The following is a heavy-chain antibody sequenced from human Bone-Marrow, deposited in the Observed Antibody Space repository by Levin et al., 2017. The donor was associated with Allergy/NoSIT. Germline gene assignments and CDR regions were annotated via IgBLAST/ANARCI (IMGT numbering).Heavy chain of an antibody. J-gene: IGHJ6*02. CDR1: GFTLSDYE. CDR3: AREILEAVLYYNGMDV. D-gene: IGHD2-15*01. Sequence: GGSLRLSCAVSGFTLSDYEMSWVRQAPGKGLEWVSFISSGGSTSRYADSVTGRFTISRDNAKNSLYLQMYRLRAEDTAVYYWAREILEAVLYYNGMDVWGQGTTVTVSS. V-gene: IGHV3-48*03. CDR2: ISSGGSTS.